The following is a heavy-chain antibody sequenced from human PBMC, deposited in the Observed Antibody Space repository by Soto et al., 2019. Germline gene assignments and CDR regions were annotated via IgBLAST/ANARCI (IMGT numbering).Heavy chain of an antibody. J-gene: IGHJ4*02. CDR2: IIPIFGTA. Sequence: QVQLVQSGAEVKKPGSSVKVSCKASGGTFSSYAISWVRQAPGQGLEWMGGIIPIFGTANYAQKLQGRVTITADKSTSTAYMELSSLRSEDTAVYYCASRITMIVVVSYDPYDYWGQGTLVTVSS. D-gene: IGHD3-22*01. V-gene: IGHV1-69*06. CDR3: ASRITMIVVVSYDPYDY. CDR1: GGTFSSYA.